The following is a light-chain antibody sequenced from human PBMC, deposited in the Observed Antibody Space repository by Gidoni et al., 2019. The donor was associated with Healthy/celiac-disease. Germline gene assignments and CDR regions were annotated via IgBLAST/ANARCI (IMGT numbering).Light chain of an antibody. CDR1: QGISNY. J-gene: IGKJ4*01. CDR2: AAS. V-gene: IGKV1-27*01. Sequence: DIQMTQSPSSLSASVGDRVTITCRASQGISNYLAWYQQKPGKVPKLLIYAASTLQSGVPSRFSGSGSGTDFTLTISSLQPEDVATYYCHVGTVGGGTKVEIK. CDR3: HVGT.